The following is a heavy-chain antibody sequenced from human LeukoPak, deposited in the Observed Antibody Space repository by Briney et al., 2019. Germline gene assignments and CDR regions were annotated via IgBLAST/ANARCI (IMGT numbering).Heavy chain of an antibody. CDR2: IIPIFGTA. CDR1: GGTFSSYA. D-gene: IGHD3-10*01. J-gene: IGHJ5*02. Sequence: GSSVKVSCKASGGTFSSYAISWVRQAPGQGLEWMGGIIPIFGTANYAQKFQGRVTITTDESTSTAYMELSSLRSEDTAVYYCARILPLYGSGSRRFDPWGQGTLVTVSS. V-gene: IGHV1-69*05. CDR3: ARILPLYGSGSRRFDP.